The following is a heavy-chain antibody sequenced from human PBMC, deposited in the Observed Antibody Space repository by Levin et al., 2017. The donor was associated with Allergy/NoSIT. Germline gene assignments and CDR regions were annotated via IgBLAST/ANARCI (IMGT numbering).Heavy chain of an antibody. CDR2: IYYSGST. CDR3: AGSITGPKNFDY. CDR1: GGSISSGGYY. Sequence: SETLSLTCTVSGGSISSGGYYWSWIRQHPGKGLEWIGYIYYSGSTYYNPSLKSRVTISVDTSKNQFSLKLSSVTAADTAVYYCAGSITGPKNFDYWGQGTLVTVSS. D-gene: IGHD1-20*01. J-gene: IGHJ4*02. V-gene: IGHV4-31*03.